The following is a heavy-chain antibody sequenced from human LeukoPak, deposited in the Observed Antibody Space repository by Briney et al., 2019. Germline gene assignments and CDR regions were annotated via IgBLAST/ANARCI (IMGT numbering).Heavy chain of an antibody. CDR1: GFTVSSNY. D-gene: IGHD3-10*01. CDR2: TYSDSST. Sequence: GGSLRLSCAASGFTVSSNYMSWVRQAPGKGLEWVSITYSDSSTYYADSVKGRFTISRDNSKNTLYLQMNSLRAEDTALYYCAKKSGSGSYYDAFDIWGQGTMVTVSS. V-gene: IGHV3-53*05. CDR3: AKKSGSGSYYDAFDI. J-gene: IGHJ3*02.